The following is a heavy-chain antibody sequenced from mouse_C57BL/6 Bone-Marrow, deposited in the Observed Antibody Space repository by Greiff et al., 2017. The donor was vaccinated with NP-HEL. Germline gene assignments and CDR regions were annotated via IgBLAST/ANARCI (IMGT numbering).Heavy chain of an antibody. CDR1: RYTFTSYG. CDR2: IYIGNGYT. V-gene: IGHV1-58*01. CDR3: ARSEPSPPYWYFDV. Sequence: VHVKQSGAELVRPGSSVKMSCKTSRYTFTSYGIKWVKQRPGQGLEWIGYIYIGNGYTEYNEKFKGKATLTSDTSSSTAYMQLSSLTSEDSAIYFCARSEPSPPYWYFDVWGTGTTVTVSS. J-gene: IGHJ1*03.